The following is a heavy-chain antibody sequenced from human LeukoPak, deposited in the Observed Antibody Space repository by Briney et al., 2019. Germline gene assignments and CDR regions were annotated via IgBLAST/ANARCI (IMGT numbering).Heavy chain of an antibody. CDR2: IIPIFGTA. Sequence: SVKVSCKASGGTFSSYAISWVRQAPGQGLEWMGGIIPIFGTANYAQKFQGRVTITADESTSTAYMELSSLRSEDTAVYYCARDRGWAGYSYGFYYWGQGTLVTVSS. CDR3: ARDRGWAGYSYGFYY. V-gene: IGHV1-69*13. D-gene: IGHD5-18*01. CDR1: GGTFSSYA. J-gene: IGHJ4*02.